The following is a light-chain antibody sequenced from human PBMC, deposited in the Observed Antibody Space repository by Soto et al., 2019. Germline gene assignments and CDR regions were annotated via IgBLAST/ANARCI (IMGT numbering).Light chain of an antibody. V-gene: IGLV2-14*01. CDR2: EVS. CDR1: SSDVGYYNY. CDR3: SSYTSSSTYV. J-gene: IGLJ1*01. Sequence: LTQPASVSGSPGQSITISCTGTSSDVGYYNYVSWYQQHPDKAPKLMIYEVSNRTSGVSNRFSGSKSGNTASLTISGLQAEDEADYYCSSYTSSSTYVFGTGTKVTVL.